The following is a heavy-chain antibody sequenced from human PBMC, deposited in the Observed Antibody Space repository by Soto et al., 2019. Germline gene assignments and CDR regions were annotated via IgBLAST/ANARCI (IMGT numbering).Heavy chain of an antibody. Sequence: EVQLVESGGGLVKPGGSLRLSCAASGFTFSSYSMNWVRQAPGKGLEWVSSISSSSSYIYYADSVKGRFTISRDNAKNSLYLQTNSMRAEDTAVYYCASHQGMATRYPIDYWGQGTLVTVSS. CDR2: ISSSSSYI. J-gene: IGHJ4*02. D-gene: IGHD5-12*01. CDR3: ASHQGMATRYPIDY. CDR1: GFTFSSYS. V-gene: IGHV3-21*01.